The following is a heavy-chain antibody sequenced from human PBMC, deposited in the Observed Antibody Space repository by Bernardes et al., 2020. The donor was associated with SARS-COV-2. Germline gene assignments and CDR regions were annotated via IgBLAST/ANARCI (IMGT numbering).Heavy chain of an antibody. V-gene: IGHV3-30*14. Sequence: GGSLRLSCAASGFTFSNYAMHWVHQAPGKGLEWVAIISYDGTTKYNADSVKGRFTISRDNSKNSLYLQMNSLRAADTAVYYCARRYSTNWAHDCWGQGTLVTVSS. CDR1: GFTFSNYA. CDR2: ISYDGTTK. CDR3: ARRYSTNWAHDC. J-gene: IGHJ4*02. D-gene: IGHD6-13*01.